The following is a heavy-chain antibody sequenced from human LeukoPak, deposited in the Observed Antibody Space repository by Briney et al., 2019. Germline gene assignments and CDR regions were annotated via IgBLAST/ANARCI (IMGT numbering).Heavy chain of an antibody. V-gene: IGHV4-4*07. Sequence: SETLSLTCIVSGGSISGYYWSWIRQPAGKGLEWIGHMWTSGHTNYNSSLMSRVTMSVDTSKDQFSLRLTSVTAADTAVYYCARHWSHSVAQFGRSYWFDPWGQGTLVTVSS. D-gene: IGHD2-15*01. J-gene: IGHJ5*02. CDR2: MWTSGHT. CDR1: GGSISGYY. CDR3: ARHWSHSVAQFGRSYWFDP.